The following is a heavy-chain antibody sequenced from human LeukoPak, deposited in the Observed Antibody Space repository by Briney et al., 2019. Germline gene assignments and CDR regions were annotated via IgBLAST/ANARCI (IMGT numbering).Heavy chain of an antibody. CDR3: ARQSPSRDLNY. CDR1: GYSISSGYY. V-gene: IGHV4-38-2*02. CDR2: IYHSGST. Sequence: SETLSLTCTVSGYSISSGYYWGWIRQPPGKGLEWIGSIYHSGSTNYNPSLKSRVTMSVDTSKNQFSLKLSSVTAADTAVYFCARQSPSRDLNYWGQGTLVTVSS. J-gene: IGHJ4*02.